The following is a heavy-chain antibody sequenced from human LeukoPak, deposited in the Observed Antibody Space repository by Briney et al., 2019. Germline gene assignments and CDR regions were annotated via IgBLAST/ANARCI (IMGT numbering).Heavy chain of an antibody. Sequence: GGSLRLSCAASGFTFGSYWMHWVRQAPGKRLVWVSRINSDESTTTYADSVKGRFTISRDYAKNTLYLQMNSLTADDTAVYYCARAANWDMFDYWGQGTLVTVSS. V-gene: IGHV3-74*01. J-gene: IGHJ4*02. CDR2: INSDESTT. D-gene: IGHD7-27*01. CDR3: ARAANWDMFDY. CDR1: GFTFGSYW.